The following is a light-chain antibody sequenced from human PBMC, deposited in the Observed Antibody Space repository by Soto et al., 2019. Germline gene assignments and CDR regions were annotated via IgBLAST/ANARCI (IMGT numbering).Light chain of an antibody. V-gene: IGLV1-40*01. CDR1: SSNIGAGYD. CDR3: QSYDSSLSYWV. CDR2: GNT. J-gene: IGLJ3*02. Sequence: QAVVTQPPSVSGAPGQRVTISCTGSSSNIGAGYDVHWYQQLPGTAPKLLVSGNTNRPSGVPDRFSGSKSGTSASLAITGLQDEDEADYYCQSYDSSLSYWVFGGGTQLTVL.